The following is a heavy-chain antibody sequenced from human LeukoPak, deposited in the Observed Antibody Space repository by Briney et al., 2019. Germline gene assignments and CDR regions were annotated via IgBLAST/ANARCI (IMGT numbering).Heavy chain of an antibody. Sequence: GGSLRLSCAASGFTFSDHYMDWVRQAPGKGLEWVGRTRNKANSYTTEYAASVKGGFTISRDDSKNSLYLQMNSLKTEDTAVYYCARATGAGGLAFDIWGQGTMVTVSS. CDR1: GFTFSDHY. J-gene: IGHJ3*02. D-gene: IGHD4-23*01. CDR3: ARATGAGGLAFDI. CDR2: TRNKANSYTT. V-gene: IGHV3-72*01.